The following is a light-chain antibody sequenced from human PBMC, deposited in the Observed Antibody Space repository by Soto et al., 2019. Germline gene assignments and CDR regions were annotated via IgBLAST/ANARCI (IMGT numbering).Light chain of an antibody. CDR2: GAS. CDR1: QSVSSNY. V-gene: IGKV3-20*01. Sequence: EIVLTQSPGTLSLSPGERATLSCRASQSVSSNYLACYQQKPAQAPRLVIYGASSRATGIPDRFSGSGSGTDFTLTISRLEPEDFAVYYCQQYGSSLVTFGQGTRLEIK. CDR3: QQYGSSLVT. J-gene: IGKJ5*01.